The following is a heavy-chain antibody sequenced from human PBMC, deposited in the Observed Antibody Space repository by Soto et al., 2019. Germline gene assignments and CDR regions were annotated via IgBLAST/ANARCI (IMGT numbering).Heavy chain of an antibody. Sequence: GGSLRLSCAASGFAFSSYAMSWVRQAPGKGLEWVSAISGSGGSTYYADSVKGRFTISRDNSKNTLYLQMNSLRAEDTAVYYCAKVRVGFGEFDYYYFDYWGQGTLVTVSS. D-gene: IGHD3-10*01. CDR2: ISGSGGST. CDR3: AKVRVGFGEFDYYYFDY. J-gene: IGHJ4*02. V-gene: IGHV3-23*01. CDR1: GFAFSSYA.